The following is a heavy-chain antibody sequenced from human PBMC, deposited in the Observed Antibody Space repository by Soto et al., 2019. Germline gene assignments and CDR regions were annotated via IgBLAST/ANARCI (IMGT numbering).Heavy chain of an antibody. CDR3: ARAGPNWNYEDWFDP. D-gene: IGHD1-7*01. V-gene: IGHV1-18*04. J-gene: IGHJ5*02. CDR2: ISAYNGNT. CDR1: GYTFTSYG. Sequence: ASVKVSCKASGYTFTSYGISWVRQAPGQGLEWMGWISAYNGNTNYALKLQGRVTMTTDTSTSTAYMELRSLRSDDTAVYYCARAGPNWNYEDWFDPWGQGTPVTVSS.